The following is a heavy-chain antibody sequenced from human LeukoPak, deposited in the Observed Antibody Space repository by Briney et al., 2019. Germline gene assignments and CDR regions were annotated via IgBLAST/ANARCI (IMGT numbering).Heavy chain of an antibody. D-gene: IGHD3-22*01. V-gene: IGHV1-18*01. CDR3: ARDGSYYYDSSRYNSLY. J-gene: IGHJ4*02. CDR1: GYTFTSYG. CDR2: ISAYNGNT. Sequence: ASVKVSCKASGYTFTSYGISWVRQAPGQGLEWMGWISAYNGNTNYAQKLQGRVTMTTDTSTSTAYMELRSLRSDDTAVYYCARDGSYYYDSSRYNSLYWGQGTLVTVSS.